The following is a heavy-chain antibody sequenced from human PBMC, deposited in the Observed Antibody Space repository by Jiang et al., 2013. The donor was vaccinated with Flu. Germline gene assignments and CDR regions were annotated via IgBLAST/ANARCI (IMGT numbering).Heavy chain of an antibody. D-gene: IGHD6-19*01. CDR1: GYNFATFW. Sequence: QLVESGAELKKPGESRKISCKASGYNFATFWIGWVRQMPGKGLDWVGFIHPGDSETRYGPSFQGQVTVSADRSVTSAYLQWSSLKASDTAIYYCARALIGVAGHGPPDYWGQGTLVTVSS. CDR2: IHPGDSET. J-gene: IGHJ4*02. V-gene: IGHV5-51*01. CDR3: ARALIGVAGHGPPDY.